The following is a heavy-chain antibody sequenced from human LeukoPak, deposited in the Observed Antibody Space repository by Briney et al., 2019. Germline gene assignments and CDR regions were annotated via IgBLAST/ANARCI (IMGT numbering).Heavy chain of an antibody. CDR1: GGSISSGDYY. Sequence: PSQTLSLTCTVSGGSISSGDYYWSWIRQPPGKGLEWIGYIYYSGSTYYNPSLKSRVTISVDTSKNQFSLKLSSVTAADTAVYYCARVPIVATIMFDYWGQGTLVTVSS. CDR2: IYYSGST. D-gene: IGHD5-12*01. V-gene: IGHV4-30-4*01. J-gene: IGHJ4*02. CDR3: ARVPIVATIMFDY.